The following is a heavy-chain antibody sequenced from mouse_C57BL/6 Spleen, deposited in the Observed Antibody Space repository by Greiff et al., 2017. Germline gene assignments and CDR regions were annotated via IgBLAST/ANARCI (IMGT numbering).Heavy chain of an antibody. V-gene: IGHV3-6*01. D-gene: IGHD2-4*01. Sequence: ESGPGLVKPSQSLSLTCSVTGYSIPSGYYWNWIRQFPGNKLEWMGYISYDGSNNYNPSLKNRISITRDTSKNQFFLKLNSVTTEDTATYYCARDGVLRQNYAMDYWGQGTSVTVSS. CDR1: GYSIPSGYY. J-gene: IGHJ4*01. CDR3: ARDGVLRQNYAMDY. CDR2: ISYDGSN.